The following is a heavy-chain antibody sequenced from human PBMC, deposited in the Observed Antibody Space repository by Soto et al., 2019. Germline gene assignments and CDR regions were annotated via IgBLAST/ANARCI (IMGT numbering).Heavy chain of an antibody. V-gene: IGHV1-18*01. CDR1: GYKFTGYG. Sequence: SVKIACRASGYKFTGYGIGCVRHAPGQGLEWMGWISAYNGNPSYAQKFQGRVTMTTDTSTSTAYMELRRLRADDTAVYFCARVFRLAVESSCFDYWGQGTLVTVSS. D-gene: IGHD6-19*01. CDR2: ISAYNGNP. J-gene: IGHJ4*02. CDR3: ARVFRLAVESSCFDY.